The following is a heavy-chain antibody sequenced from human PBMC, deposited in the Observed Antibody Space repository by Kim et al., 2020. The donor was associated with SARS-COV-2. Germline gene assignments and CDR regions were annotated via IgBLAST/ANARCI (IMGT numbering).Heavy chain of an antibody. Sequence: GESLKISCKASGYSFSSYWIGWVRQKPGQGLEWVGIIYPPDSLTKYSPSLQGQVTISVDESISTAYLQWSSPRASDTAIYSCARLILGDKYIWGSHRYTGYFGQWGRGTLVTVSS. CDR1: GYSFSSYW. J-gene: IGHJ4*02. CDR3: ARLILGDKYIWGSHRYTGYFGQ. D-gene: IGHD3-16*02. CDR2: IYPPDSLT. V-gene: IGHV5-51*01.